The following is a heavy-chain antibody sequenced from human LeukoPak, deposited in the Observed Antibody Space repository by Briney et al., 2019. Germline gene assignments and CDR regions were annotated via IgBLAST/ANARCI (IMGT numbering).Heavy chain of an antibody. D-gene: IGHD5-24*01. CDR2: ISPNGVIT. CDR1: GLTFSSHG. J-gene: IGHJ4*02. V-gene: IGHV3-23*01. CDR3: AKDDAWLQYGN. Sequence: GGSLRLSCAASGLTFSSHGMNWVRQAPGKGLERVSGISPNGVITYYADSVKGRFTISRDNSKGTVYLQMNSLRPEDTAVYYCAKDDAWLQYGNWGRGTLVTVSS.